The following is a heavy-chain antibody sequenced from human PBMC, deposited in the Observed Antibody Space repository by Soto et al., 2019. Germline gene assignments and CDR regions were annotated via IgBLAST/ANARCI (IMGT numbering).Heavy chain of an antibody. J-gene: IGHJ4*02. D-gene: IGHD6-19*01. Sequence: SETLSLTCAVSGGSISSGGYSWSWIRQPPGKGLEWIGYIYYSGSTNYNPSLKSRVTISVDTSKNQFSLKLSSVTAADTAVYYCARLPWSSRGWNFAYWGQGTLVPVYS. CDR2: IYYSGST. V-gene: IGHV4-61*08. CDR3: ARLPWSSRGWNFAY. CDR1: GGSISSGGYS.